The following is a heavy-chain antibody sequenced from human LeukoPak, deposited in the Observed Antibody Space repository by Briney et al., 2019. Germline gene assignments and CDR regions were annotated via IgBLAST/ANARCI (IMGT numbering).Heavy chain of an antibody. J-gene: IGHJ4*02. CDR2: IWYDGSNK. CDR1: GFTFRSYG. Sequence: GASLILSCAASGFTFRSYGMHWVRQAPGKGLEWVAVIWYDGSNKYYADSVKGRFTISRDNSKNTLYLQMNSLRAEDTAVYYCERHRSGWYFDYWGQGTLVTVSS. V-gene: IGHV3-33*01. D-gene: IGHD6-19*01. CDR3: ERHRSGWYFDY.